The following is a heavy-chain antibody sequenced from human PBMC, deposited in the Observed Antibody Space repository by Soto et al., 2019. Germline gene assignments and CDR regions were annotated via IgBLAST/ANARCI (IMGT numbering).Heavy chain of an antibody. J-gene: IGHJ4*02. CDR1: GGSFSSDG. CDR2: VIPMSNTP. V-gene: IGHV1-69*18. Sequence: QVQLVQSGAEVREPGSSVKVSCKAFGGSFSSDGFNWVRQPSGQGLEWMGRVIPMSNTPNYPRQFQGRVTITADESTTSFYMELTRLTSEDTAVYYCAREVPPKRDFDSWGQGTLVAVSS. D-gene: IGHD1-1*01. CDR3: AREVPPKRDFDS.